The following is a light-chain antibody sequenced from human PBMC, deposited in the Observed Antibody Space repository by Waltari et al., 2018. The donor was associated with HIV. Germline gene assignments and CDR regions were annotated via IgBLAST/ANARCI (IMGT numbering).Light chain of an antibody. CDR3: SSYTNSDTRV. CDR2: EVS. J-gene: IGLJ1*01. CDR1: SSDIGRYKF. V-gene: IGLV2-14*01. Sequence: QSALTQPASVSGSPGQSITISCTGTSSDIGRYKFVSWYQQHPGKAPKLMIYEVSNRAPGVSNRFSGSKSGDTASLTISGLQAEDEADYYCSSYTNSDTRVFGTGTKVTVV.